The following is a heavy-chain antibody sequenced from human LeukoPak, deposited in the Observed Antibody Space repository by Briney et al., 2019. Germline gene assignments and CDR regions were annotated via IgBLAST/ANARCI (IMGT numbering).Heavy chain of an antibody. J-gene: IGHJ5*02. CDR3: ASYCSGASCYSDRFDP. CDR2: IKEDGSEK. D-gene: IGHD2-15*01. CDR1: GFTFSRYW. Sequence: GGSLRLSCAASGFTFSRYWMSWVRQAPGKGLEWVANIKEDGSEKFYVESVKGRFTISRDNAKNSLYLQMNSLRAEDTAVYYCASYCSGASCYSDRFDPWGQGTLVTVSS. V-gene: IGHV3-7*01.